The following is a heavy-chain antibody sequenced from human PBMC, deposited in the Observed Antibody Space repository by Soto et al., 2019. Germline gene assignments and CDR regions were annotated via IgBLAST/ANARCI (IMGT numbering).Heavy chain of an antibody. V-gene: IGHV3-48*01. Sequence: DVQPVESGGGFVQPGGSLRLSCAASGFSFSGHTMNWVRQAPGKGLEWVSYINTSSSIIYYANSVKGRFTNSKHNARHPPDLQMSRLRVEDTAEYYCPREHGYGDPPNDHWGQGTLVTV. J-gene: IGHJ4*02. CDR2: INTSSSII. CDR1: GFSFSGHT. CDR3: PREHGYGDPPNDH. D-gene: IGHD5-18*01.